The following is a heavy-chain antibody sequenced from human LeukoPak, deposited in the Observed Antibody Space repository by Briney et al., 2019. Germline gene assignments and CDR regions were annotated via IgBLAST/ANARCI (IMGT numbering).Heavy chain of an antibody. D-gene: IGHD2-21*01. V-gene: IGHV6-1*01. Sequence: SQTLSLTCAISGDSVSSNTVWWNWIRQSPSRGLEWLGRTYYRSKWYSDYAVSVKSRITLYPDTSNNQISLQLNSVTPDDAAVYYCARDLNSVFDYWGQGTLVPVSS. J-gene: IGHJ4*02. CDR2: TYYRSKWYS. CDR1: GDSVSSNTVW. CDR3: ARDLNSVFDY.